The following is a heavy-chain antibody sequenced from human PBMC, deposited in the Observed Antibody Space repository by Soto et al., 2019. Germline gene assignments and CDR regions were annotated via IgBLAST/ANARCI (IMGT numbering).Heavy chain of an antibody. CDR1: GFTFSDFA. Sequence: PGASLRLSFAASGFTFSDFAMHWVRQVPGKGLEWVAVISYDGNTKYHADSVKGRFSISRDDSKSTFYLQMNSLRDEDTAVYFYARVFVETRINAGRDGWGQRSTVTVAA. J-gene: IGHJ6*01. V-gene: IGHV3-30-3*01. CDR3: ARVFVETRINAGRDG. CDR2: ISYDGNTK. D-gene: IGHD5-18*01.